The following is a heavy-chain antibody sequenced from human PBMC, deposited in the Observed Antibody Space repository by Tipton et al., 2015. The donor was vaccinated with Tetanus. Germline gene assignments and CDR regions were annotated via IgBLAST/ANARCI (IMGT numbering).Heavy chain of an antibody. CDR2: IKSKRDGETV. Sequence: LTCAVSGGSIRSSNWWSWVRQTPGKGLEWVGRIKSKRDGETVDYAAPVKGRFTISRDDSMDTLYLQMNNLKTEDTAVYYCVRHFYSMDYWGQGTLVTVSS. CDR1: GGSIRSSNW. J-gene: IGHJ4*02. V-gene: IGHV3-15*01. D-gene: IGHD2-21*01. CDR3: VRHFYSMDY.